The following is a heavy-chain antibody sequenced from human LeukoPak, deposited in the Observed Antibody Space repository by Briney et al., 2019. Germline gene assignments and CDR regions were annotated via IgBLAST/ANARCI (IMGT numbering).Heavy chain of an antibody. CDR3: ARGTTVVTDFDY. CDR2: IYYSGST. Sequence: SETLSLTCTVSGGSISSYYWSWIRQPPGKRLEWIGYIYYSGSTNYNPSLKSRVTISVDTSKNQFSLKLSSVTAADTAVYYCARGTTVVTDFDYWGQGTLVTVSS. J-gene: IGHJ4*02. V-gene: IGHV4-59*01. D-gene: IGHD4-23*01. CDR1: GGSISSYY.